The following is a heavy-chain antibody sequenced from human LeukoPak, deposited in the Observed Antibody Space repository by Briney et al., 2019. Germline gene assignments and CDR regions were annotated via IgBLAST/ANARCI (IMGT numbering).Heavy chain of an antibody. CDR2: INSDGSST. J-gene: IGHJ5*02. CDR1: GFTFSSYW. D-gene: IGHD6-13*01. Sequence: GGSLRLSCAASGFTFSSYWMDWVRQAPGKGLVWVSRINSDGSSTSYADSVKGRFTISRDNAKNTLYLQMNSLRAEDTAVYYCAREQQLVPDTFDPWGQGTLVTVSS. V-gene: IGHV3-74*01. CDR3: AREQQLVPDTFDP.